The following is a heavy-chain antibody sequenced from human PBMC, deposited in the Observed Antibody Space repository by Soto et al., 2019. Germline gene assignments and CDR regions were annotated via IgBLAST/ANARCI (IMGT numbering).Heavy chain of an antibody. CDR2: IYYSGST. CDR3: ARLRITVVRGVIIRTNNWFDP. D-gene: IGHD3-10*01. J-gene: IGHJ5*02. CDR1: GGSISSYY. V-gene: IGHV4-59*01. Sequence: PSETLSLTCTVSGGSISSYYWSWIRQPPGKGLEWIGYIYYSGSTNYNPSLKSRVTISVDTPKNQFSLKLSSVTAADTAVYYCARLRITVVRGVIIRTNNWFDPWGQGTLVTVSS.